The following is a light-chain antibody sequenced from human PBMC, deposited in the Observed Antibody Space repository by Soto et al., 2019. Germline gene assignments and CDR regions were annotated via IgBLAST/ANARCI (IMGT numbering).Light chain of an antibody. CDR2: TVS. CDR3: QQFNSSPFS. Sequence: QWPKPPSFRPPSSGTEFTITGGASQDIGISLAWYQQKQGKAPNLLIYTVSTLQSGVPSRFSGSRSGTEFTLTISSLQPEDFATYYCQQFNSSPFSFGGGTKVEI. J-gene: IGKJ4*01. V-gene: IGKV1-9*01. CDR1: QDIGIS.